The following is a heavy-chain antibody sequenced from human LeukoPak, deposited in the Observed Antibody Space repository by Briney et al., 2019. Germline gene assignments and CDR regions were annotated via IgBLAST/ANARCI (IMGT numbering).Heavy chain of an antibody. CDR1: GGSISNSDYY. CDR2: IFYSGST. D-gene: IGHD6-13*01. CDR3: ARVAAGKGYPFDY. Sequence: SETLSLPCTVSGGSISNSDYYWGWIRQPPGKGRECIGSIFYSGSTYYNPSLKSRVTISVATPKNQFSLKLSSVTAADTAVYYCARVAAGKGYPFDYWGQGTLVTVSS. J-gene: IGHJ4*02. V-gene: IGHV4-39*07.